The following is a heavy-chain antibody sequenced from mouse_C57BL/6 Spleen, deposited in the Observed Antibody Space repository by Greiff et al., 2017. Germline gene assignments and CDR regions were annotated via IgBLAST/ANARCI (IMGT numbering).Heavy chain of an antibody. CDR1: GFTFSSYA. D-gene: IGHD1-1*01. CDR2: ISDGGSYT. V-gene: IGHV5-4*01. Sequence: EVHLVESGGGLVKPGGSLKLSCAASGFTFSSYAMSWVRQTPEKRLEWVATISDGGSYTYYPDNVKGRFTISRDNAKNNLYLQMSHLKSEDTAMYYCARDYYGSSPLAYWGQGTLVTVSA. CDR3: ARDYYGSSPLAY. J-gene: IGHJ3*01.